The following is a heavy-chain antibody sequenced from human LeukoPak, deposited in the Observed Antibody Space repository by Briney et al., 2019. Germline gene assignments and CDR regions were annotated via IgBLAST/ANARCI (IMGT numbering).Heavy chain of an antibody. CDR1: GYTFTGYY. V-gene: IGHV1-2*02. D-gene: IGHD3-10*01. CDR3: ARDHEPLWFGELLLGFDP. J-gene: IGHJ5*02. CDR2: INPNSGGT. Sequence: ASVKVSCKASGYTFTGYYMHWVRQAPGQGLEWMGWINPNSGGTNYAQKFQGRVTMTRDTSISTAYMELSRLRSDDTAVYYCARDHEPLWFGELLLGFDPWGQGTLVTVSS.